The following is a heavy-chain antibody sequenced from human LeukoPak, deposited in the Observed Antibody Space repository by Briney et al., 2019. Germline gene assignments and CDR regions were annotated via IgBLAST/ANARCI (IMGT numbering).Heavy chain of an antibody. CDR2: IYGGGRT. D-gene: IGHD3-22*01. J-gene: IGHJ4*02. V-gene: IGHV3-53*01. Sequence: GGSLRLSCAASGFTVSNSYMSWVRQAPGKGLEWVSLIYGGGRTYYTDSVKGRFTISRDNSKNTLYLQMNSLRAEDTAVYYCARDSSLSGFLYWGQGTLVTVSS. CDR3: ARDSSLSGFLY. CDR1: GFTVSNSY.